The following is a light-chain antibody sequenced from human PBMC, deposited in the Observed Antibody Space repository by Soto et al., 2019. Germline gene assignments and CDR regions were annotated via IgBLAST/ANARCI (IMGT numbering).Light chain of an antibody. CDR1: SSDVGGYKY. J-gene: IGLJ3*02. V-gene: IGLV2-14*01. CDR2: EIS. CDR3: CSYTSSNTWV. Sequence: QSALTQPASMSGSPGQSITISCTGTSSDVGGYKYVSWYQRHPGKAPKRIIYEISNRPSGISNRFSGSKSGNTASLTISGLQAEDEADYFCCSYTSSNTWVFGGGTKLTVL.